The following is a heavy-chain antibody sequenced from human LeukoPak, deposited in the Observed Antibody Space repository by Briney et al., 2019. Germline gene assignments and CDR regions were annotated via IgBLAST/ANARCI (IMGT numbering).Heavy chain of an antibody. V-gene: IGHV3-53*01. CDR2: IYTGGNT. D-gene: IGHD3-22*01. CDR1: GFTVDSNY. CDR3: ARGDDSGYYDYFDY. J-gene: IGHJ4*02. Sequence: GGSLRLSCAASGFTVDSNYLSWVRQAPGKGLEWVSTIYTGGNTYYAASVKGRFTISRDFSKNTVFLHMNSLGAEDTAMYYCARGDDSGYYDYFDYWGQGALVTVSS.